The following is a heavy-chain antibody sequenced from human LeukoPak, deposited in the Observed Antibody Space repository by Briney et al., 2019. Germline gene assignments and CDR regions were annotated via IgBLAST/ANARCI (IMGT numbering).Heavy chain of an antibody. CDR1: GFAFSNYG. CDR3: ARVSSWIQLWLRY. D-gene: IGHD5-18*01. CDR2: ISFDGSNK. Sequence: GGSLRLSCAASGFAFSNYGMHWVRQAPGKGLEWVAVISFDGSNKYYADSVKGRFTISRDNSKNTLYLQMNSLRAEDTAVYYCARVSSWIQLWLRYWGQGTLVTVSS. V-gene: IGHV3-30*03. J-gene: IGHJ4*02.